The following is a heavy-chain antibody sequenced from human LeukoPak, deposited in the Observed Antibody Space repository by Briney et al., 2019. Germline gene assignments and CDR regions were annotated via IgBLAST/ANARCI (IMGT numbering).Heavy chain of an antibody. D-gene: IGHD1-7*01. CDR3: ARDIDWNYVDNWFDP. CDR1: GYTFTSYG. Sequence: ASVEVSCKASGYTFTSYGISWVRQAPGQGLEWMGWISAYNGNTNYAQKLQGRVTMTTDTSTSTAYMELRSLRSDDTAVYYCARDIDWNYVDNWFDPWGQGTLVTVSS. J-gene: IGHJ5*02. V-gene: IGHV1-18*01. CDR2: ISAYNGNT.